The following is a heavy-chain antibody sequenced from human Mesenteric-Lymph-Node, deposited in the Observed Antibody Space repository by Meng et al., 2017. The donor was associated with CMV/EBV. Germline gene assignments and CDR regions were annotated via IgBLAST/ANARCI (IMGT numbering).Heavy chain of an antibody. Sequence: GESLKISCAASGFTFDDYAMHWVRQAPGKGLEWVSSISSSSSYIYYADSVKGRFTISRDNAKNSLYLQMNSLRAEDTAVYYCARDVMAAAGTLTYYYYYYGMDVWGQGTTVTVSS. CDR2: ISSSSSYI. CDR3: ARDVMAAAGTLTYYYYYYGMDV. D-gene: IGHD6-13*01. CDR1: GFTFDDYA. J-gene: IGHJ6*02. V-gene: IGHV3-21*01.